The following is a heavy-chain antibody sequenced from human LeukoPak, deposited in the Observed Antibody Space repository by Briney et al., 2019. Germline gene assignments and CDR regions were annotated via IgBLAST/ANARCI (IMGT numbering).Heavy chain of an antibody. J-gene: IGHJ3*02. V-gene: IGHV4-59*01. CDR1: GGSISSYY. CDR2: IYYSGST. D-gene: IGHD6-19*01. CDR3: ARGDSGWNLMAFDI. Sequence: SESLSLTCTVSGGSISSYYWSWIRRPPGKGLEWLGYIYYSGSTNYNPSLKSRVTISVDTSKNQFSLKLSSVTAADTAVYYCARGDSGWNLMAFDIWGQGTMVTVSS.